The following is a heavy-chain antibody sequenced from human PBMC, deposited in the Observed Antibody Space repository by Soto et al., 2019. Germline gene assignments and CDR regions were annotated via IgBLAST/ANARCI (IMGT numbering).Heavy chain of an antibody. J-gene: IGHJ4*02. CDR2: IYYTGST. CDR1: GGSISSYC. V-gene: IGHV4-59*01. D-gene: IGHD1-1*01. Sequence: QVQLQESGPGLVKPSETLSLTCTVSGGSISSYCWSWIRQPPGKGLEWIGCIYYTGSTNYNPSLKSRVTMSVDTSKNQFSLILSSVTAADTAVYYCASYVQRASIDYWGQGTLVTVSS. CDR3: ASYVQRASIDY.